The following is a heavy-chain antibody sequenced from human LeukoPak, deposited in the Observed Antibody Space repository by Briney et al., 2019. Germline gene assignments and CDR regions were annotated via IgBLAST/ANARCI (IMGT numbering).Heavy chain of an antibody. J-gene: IGHJ3*02. Sequence: PSEPLSLTCTVSGGSVSSGSYYWSWIRQPPGKGLEWIGYIYHSGSTYYNPSLKSRVTISVDTSKNQFSLKLSSVTAADTAVYYCARVEGTAYDSSGYFLGSAFDIWGQGTMVTVSS. CDR2: IYHSGST. CDR1: GGSVSSGSYY. CDR3: ARVEGTAYDSSGYFLGSAFDI. D-gene: IGHD3-22*01. V-gene: IGHV4-30-4*08.